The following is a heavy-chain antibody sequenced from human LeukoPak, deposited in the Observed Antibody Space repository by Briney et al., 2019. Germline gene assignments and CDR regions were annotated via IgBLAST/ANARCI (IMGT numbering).Heavy chain of an antibody. CDR3: ASGYSYGYSYYGVDV. D-gene: IGHD5-18*01. J-gene: IGHJ6*02. CDR2: MHYSGST. V-gene: IGHV4-59*12. CDR1: GFTFSDYG. Sequence: GSLRLSCAASGFTFSDYGMHWARLAPGKGLEWIGYMHYSGSTNYNPSLKSRVTISLDTTKNQFSLRLSSVTAADTAVYFCASGYSYGYSYYGVDVWGQGTTVTVSS.